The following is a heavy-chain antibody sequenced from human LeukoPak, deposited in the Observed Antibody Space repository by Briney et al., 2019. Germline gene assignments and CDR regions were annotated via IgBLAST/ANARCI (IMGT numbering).Heavy chain of an antibody. J-gene: IGHJ4*02. Sequence: ASVKVSCKASGYTFTSYAMHWVRQAPGQRLEWMGWINAGNGNTKYSQKFQGRVTITRDTSASTAYMELSSLRSEDTAVYYCARGDCYDSCGYYYVRYYFDYWGQGTLVTVSS. V-gene: IGHV1-3*01. CDR3: ARGDCYDSCGYYYVRYYFDY. D-gene: IGHD3-22*01. CDR1: GYTFTSYA. CDR2: INAGNGNT.